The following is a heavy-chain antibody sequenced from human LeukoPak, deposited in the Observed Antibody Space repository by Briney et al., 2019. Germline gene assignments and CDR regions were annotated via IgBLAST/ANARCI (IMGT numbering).Heavy chain of an antibody. CDR1: GITLSSNW. J-gene: IGHJ5*01. Sequence: GGSLRLSCAVSGITLSSNWMHWVRQVPGKGLVWVARIDDVGSGTSYADSVKGRFTISRDVAKNTVYLQMNSLRAEDTAVYYCATVFDFWGQGTLVTVSS. D-gene: IGHD2-21*02. CDR3: ATVFDF. CDR2: IDDVGSGT. V-gene: IGHV3-74*01.